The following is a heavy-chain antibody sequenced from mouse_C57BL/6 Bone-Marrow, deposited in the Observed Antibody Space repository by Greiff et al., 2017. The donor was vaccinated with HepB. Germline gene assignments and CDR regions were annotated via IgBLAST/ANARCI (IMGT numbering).Heavy chain of an antibody. CDR2: IYPGSGST. V-gene: IGHV1-55*01. CDR3: ARRYGNYVAMDH. Sequence: QVQLQQPGAELVKPGASVKMSCKASGYTFTSYWITWVKQRPGQGLEWIGDIYPGSGSTNYNEKFKSKATLTVDTSSSTAYMQLSSLTSEDSAVYYCARRYGNYVAMDHWGQGTSVTVSS. D-gene: IGHD2-1*01. J-gene: IGHJ4*01. CDR1: GYTFTSYW.